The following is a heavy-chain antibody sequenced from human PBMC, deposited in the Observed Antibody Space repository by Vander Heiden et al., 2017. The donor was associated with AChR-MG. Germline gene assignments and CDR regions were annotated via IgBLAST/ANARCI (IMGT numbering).Heavy chain of an antibody. Sequence: QVQLVQSGAEVKKPGASLQLSSKTSGFTFTNYHMHWVRQAPGQGLEWVGTINPSLDSTHYAQKFQGRVRMTRDTSTKTVYMNMTSLRPEDTAVYFCARGLTGSFYFDFWGQGSLVTVSS. V-gene: IGHV1-46*03. D-gene: IGHD1-26*01. J-gene: IGHJ4*02. CDR3: ARGLTGSFYFDF. CDR1: GFTFTNYH. CDR2: INPSLDST.